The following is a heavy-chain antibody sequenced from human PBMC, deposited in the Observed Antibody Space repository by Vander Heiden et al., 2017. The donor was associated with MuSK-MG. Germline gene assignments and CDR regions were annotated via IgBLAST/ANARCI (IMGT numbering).Heavy chain of an antibody. Sequence: EVQLLESGGGLVQPGGSLRLSCAASGFPFSSFVMHWVRQATGKGLEGVSAIRGTSGGTFYGDSVEGRFIISRDNSKNMVYLQMNSLRVEDTAIYDWAKDSSGYSEGYWGQGT. D-gene: IGHD1-26*01. J-gene: IGHJ4*02. CDR3: AKDSSGYSEGY. CDR1: GFPFSSFV. V-gene: IGHV3-23*02. CDR2: IRGTSGGT.